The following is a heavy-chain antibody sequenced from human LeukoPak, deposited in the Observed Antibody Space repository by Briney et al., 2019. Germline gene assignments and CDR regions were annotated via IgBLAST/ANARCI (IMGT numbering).Heavy chain of an antibody. J-gene: IGHJ4*02. CDR2: IRNDGSNL. V-gene: IGHV3-30*02. CDR3: AKDNFGTIDY. Sequence: GGSLRLSCAASGFTFNTYGIHWVRQAPGKGLEWVAFIRNDGSNLFYADSVKGRFTISRDNSKNSLYLQMNSLRTEDTALYYCAKDNFGTIDYWGQGTLVTVSS. D-gene: IGHD3/OR15-3a*01. CDR1: GFTFNTYG.